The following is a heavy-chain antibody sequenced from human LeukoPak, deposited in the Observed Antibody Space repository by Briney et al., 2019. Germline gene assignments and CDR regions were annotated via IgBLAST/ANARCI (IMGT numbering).Heavy chain of an antibody. CDR1: GFTFSSYA. J-gene: IGHJ4*02. V-gene: IGHV3-30-3*01. Sequence: PGGSLRLSCAASGFTFSSYAMHWVRQAPGKGLEWVAVISYDGSNKYYADSVKGRFTISRDNSKNTLYPQMNSLRAEDTAVYYCARRSGLDYWGQGTLVTVSS. CDR3: ARRSGLDY. D-gene: IGHD6-19*01. CDR2: ISYDGSNK.